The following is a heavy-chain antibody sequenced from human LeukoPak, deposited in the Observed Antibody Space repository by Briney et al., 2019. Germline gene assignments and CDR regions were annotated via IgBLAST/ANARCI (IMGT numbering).Heavy chain of an antibody. V-gene: IGHV3-30*02. J-gene: IGHJ4*02. CDR2: IWYDGRNK. Sequence: GGSLRLSCAASGFTFSNYGMHWVRQAPGKGLEWVASIWYDGRNKNYVDSVKGRFTISRDNSKNTLYLQMSSLRAEDTAVYYCVIFYDFWSGYHDYWGQGTLVTVSS. CDR1: GFTFSNYG. CDR3: VIFYDFWSGYHDY. D-gene: IGHD3-3*01.